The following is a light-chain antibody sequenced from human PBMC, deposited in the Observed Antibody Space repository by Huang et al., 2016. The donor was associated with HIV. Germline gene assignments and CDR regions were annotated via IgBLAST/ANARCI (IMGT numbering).Light chain of an antibody. V-gene: IGKV3-15*01. CDR3: QQYNNWPPEET. J-gene: IGKJ3*01. Sequence: EIVMTQSPATLSVSPGERATRSCRASQSVSSNLAWYQQKPGQSPRLLMYGASIRATGIPARFTGSGSGTEFTLTISSLQSEDFAVYYCQQYNNWPPEETFGPGTKVDMK. CDR2: GAS. CDR1: QSVSSN.